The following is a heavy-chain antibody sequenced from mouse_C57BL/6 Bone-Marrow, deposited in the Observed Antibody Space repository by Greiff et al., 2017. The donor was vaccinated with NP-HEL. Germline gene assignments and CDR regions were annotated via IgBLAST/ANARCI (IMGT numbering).Heavy chain of an antibody. V-gene: IGHV1-50*01. CDR2: IDPSDSYT. J-gene: IGHJ4*01. CDR1: GYTFTSYW. CDR3: EASYYAMDY. Sequence: QVQLKQPGAELVKPGASVKLSCKASGYTFTSYWMQWVKQRPGQGLEWIGEIDPSDSYTNYNQKFKGKATLTVDTSSSTAYMQLSSLTSEDSAVYYCEASYYAMDYWGQGTSVTVSS.